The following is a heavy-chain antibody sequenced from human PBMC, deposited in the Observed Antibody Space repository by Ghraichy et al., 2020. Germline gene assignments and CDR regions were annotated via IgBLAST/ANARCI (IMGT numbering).Heavy chain of an antibody. CDR3: VCSQRLVYFDY. J-gene: IGHJ4*02. Sequence: GGSLRLSCAASEITFNIYSMNWVRQAPGKGLEWISYISGDSSAIFYADSVKGRFTISRDNAKNSLHLQMSSLRDEDTAVYYCVCSQRLVYFDYWGRGTLVTVSS. CDR1: EITFNIYS. CDR2: ISGDSSAI. D-gene: IGHD2-2*01. V-gene: IGHV3-48*02.